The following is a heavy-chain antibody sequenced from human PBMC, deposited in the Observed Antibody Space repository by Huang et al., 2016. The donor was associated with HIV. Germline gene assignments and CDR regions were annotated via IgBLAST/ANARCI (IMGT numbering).Heavy chain of an antibody. D-gene: IGHD3-10*01. Sequence: QIQLVQSGAEVKKPGASVKVTCKASGYSFSSYGITWVRQAPGQGLEWMGWISAYNGNTDYAKKVQGRVNMTTDISTTTAYMERMSLRSDDTAVYYCARVGPYYYGSGSKSPFDYWGQGTLVTVSS. J-gene: IGHJ4*02. V-gene: IGHV1-18*01. CDR1: GYSFSSYG. CDR3: ARVGPYYYGSGSKSPFDY. CDR2: ISAYNGNT.